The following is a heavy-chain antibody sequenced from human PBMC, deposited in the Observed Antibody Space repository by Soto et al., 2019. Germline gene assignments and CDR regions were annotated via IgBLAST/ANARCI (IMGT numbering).Heavy chain of an antibody. J-gene: IGHJ1*01. CDR2: ISYSGIA. CDR3: ARNGGWPPNALAYFQH. CDR1: GGSINNYF. V-gene: IGHV4-59*01. D-gene: IGHD6-19*01. Sequence: PSETLSLTCSVSGGSINNYFWSWIRQSPGKGLEWIGYISYSGIARYNPSLNRRATMSADTSKSQVSLKLNSVTAADAAVYYCARNGGWPPNALAYFQHWGQGTVVTVSS.